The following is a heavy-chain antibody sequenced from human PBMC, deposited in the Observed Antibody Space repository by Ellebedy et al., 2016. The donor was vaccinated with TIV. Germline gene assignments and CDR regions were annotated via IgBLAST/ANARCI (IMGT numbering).Heavy chain of an antibody. Sequence: ESLKISXAASGFTFSDYYTSWIRQPAGKGLEWIGRIYTSGSTNYNPSLKSRVTISVDTSKNQFSLKLSSVTAADTAVYYCARATYYYDSSGYNYYYGMDVWGQGTTVTVSS. D-gene: IGHD3-22*01. CDR2: IYTSGST. V-gene: IGHV4-4*07. CDR1: GFTFSDYY. CDR3: ARATYYYDSSGYNYYYGMDV. J-gene: IGHJ6*02.